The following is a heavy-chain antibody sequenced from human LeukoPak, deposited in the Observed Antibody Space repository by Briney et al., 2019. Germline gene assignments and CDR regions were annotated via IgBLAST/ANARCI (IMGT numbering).Heavy chain of an antibody. CDR1: GGSFSGYY. Sequence: PSETLSLTCAVYGGSFSGYYWSWIRQPPGKGLEWIREINHSGSTNYNPSLKSRVTISVDTSKNQFSLKLSSVTAADTAVYYCARGLMVVKGAFDIWGQGTMVTVSS. J-gene: IGHJ3*02. V-gene: IGHV4-34*01. D-gene: IGHD4/OR15-4a*01. CDR3: ARGLMVVKGAFDI. CDR2: INHSGST.